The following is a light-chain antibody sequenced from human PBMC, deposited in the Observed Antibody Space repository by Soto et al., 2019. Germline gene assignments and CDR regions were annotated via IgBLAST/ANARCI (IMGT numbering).Light chain of an antibody. CDR3: CSYKASSVL. J-gene: IGLJ2*01. Sequence: QSALTQPASVSGSPGQSITISCTGTGSDYVSWYQQHPGKAPRLIIYDVGDRPSGVSNRFSGSKSGNTASLTISGLQAEDEAHYYCCSYKASSVLFGGGTKLTVL. V-gene: IGLV2-14*03. CDR1: GSDY. CDR2: DVG.